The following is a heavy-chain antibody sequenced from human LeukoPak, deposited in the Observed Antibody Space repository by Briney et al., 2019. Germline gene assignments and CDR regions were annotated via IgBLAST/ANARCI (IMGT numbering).Heavy chain of an antibody. CDR1: GFTFSSYS. J-gene: IGHJ4*02. V-gene: IGHV3-21*01. CDR2: ISSSGTYM. D-gene: IGHD4-17*01. CDR3: ARVDYADYAPNFDC. Sequence: GGSLRLSCAVSGFTFSSYSMNWVRQAPGKGLEWVSSISSSGTYMFYADSVKGRCTISRDNAKNSLYLQINSLRADDTAVYYCARVDYADYAPNFDCWGRGTLVTVSS.